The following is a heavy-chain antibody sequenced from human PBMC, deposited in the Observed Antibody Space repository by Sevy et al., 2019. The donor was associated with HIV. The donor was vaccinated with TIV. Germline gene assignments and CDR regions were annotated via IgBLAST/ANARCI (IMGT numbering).Heavy chain of an antibody. Sequence: GWSLRLSCAASGFTFSSYAMSWVRQAPGKGLEWVSAISGSGGSTYYADSVKGRFTISRDNSKNTLYLQMNSLRAEDTAVYYCAKDREWLQHHDAFDIWGQGTMVTVSS. V-gene: IGHV3-23*01. D-gene: IGHD5-12*01. CDR2: ISGSGGST. CDR1: GFTFSSYA. J-gene: IGHJ3*02. CDR3: AKDREWLQHHDAFDI.